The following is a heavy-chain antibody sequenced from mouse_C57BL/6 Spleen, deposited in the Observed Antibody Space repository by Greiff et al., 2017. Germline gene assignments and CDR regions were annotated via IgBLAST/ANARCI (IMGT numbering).Heavy chain of an antibody. CDR3: ARECFYDGYYDFDY. CDR1: GYAFSSSW. D-gene: IGHD2-3*01. CDR2: IYPGDGDT. V-gene: IGHV1-82*01. Sequence: VHLVESGPELVKPGASVKISCKASGYAFSSSWMNWVKQRPGKGLEWIGRIYPGDGDTNYNGKFKGKATLTADKSSSTAYMQLSILTSEDSAVYFCARECFYDGYYDFDYWGQGTTLTVSS. J-gene: IGHJ2*01.